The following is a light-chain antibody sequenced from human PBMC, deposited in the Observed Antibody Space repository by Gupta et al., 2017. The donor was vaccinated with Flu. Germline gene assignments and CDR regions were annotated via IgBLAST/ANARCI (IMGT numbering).Light chain of an antibody. CDR2: ENN. CDR3: GTWDSSLSAGV. V-gene: IGLV1-51*02. J-gene: IGLJ3*02. Sequence: SSSNNGNNYVYWHQQLQGTAPKLIIDENNKRTSGIPDRFSGSKSGTSATLCLTGLQTGDEADYYCGTWDSSLSAGVFGGGTKLTVL. CDR1: SSNNGNNY.